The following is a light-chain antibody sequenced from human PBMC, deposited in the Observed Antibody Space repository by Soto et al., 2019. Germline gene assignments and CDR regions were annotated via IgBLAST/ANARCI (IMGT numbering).Light chain of an antibody. J-gene: IGLJ2*01. CDR1: SSKIGSNY. CDR2: RNN. CDR3: AAWDDSKVV. V-gene: IGLV1-47*01. Sequence: QSMLTQPPSASGTPGQRVTISCSGSSSKIGSNYVYWYQQLPGTAPKLLIFRNNQRPSGVPDRFSGSKSGTSASLAISGLRSEDEADYYCAAWDDSKVVFGGGTKLTVL.